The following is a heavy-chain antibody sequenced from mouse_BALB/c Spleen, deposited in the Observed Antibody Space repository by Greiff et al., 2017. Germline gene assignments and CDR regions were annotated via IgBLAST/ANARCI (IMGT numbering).Heavy chain of an antibody. CDR1: GFNIKDYY. CDR2: IDPENGDT. V-gene: IGHV14-4*02. Sequence: VQLKQSGAELVRSGASVKLSCTASGFNIKDYYMHWVKQRPEQGLEWIGWIDPENGDTEYAPKFQGKATMTADTSSNTAYLQLSSLTSEDTAVYYCNAPITTVVATRMDYWGQGTSVTVSS. D-gene: IGHD1-1*01. J-gene: IGHJ4*01. CDR3: NAPITTVVATRMDY.